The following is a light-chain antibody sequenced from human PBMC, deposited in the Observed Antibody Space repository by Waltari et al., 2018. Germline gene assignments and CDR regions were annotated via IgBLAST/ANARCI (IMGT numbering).Light chain of an antibody. Sequence: QSALTQPASVSGSPGQSITISCSGSRSDVGGYNYVSWYQQHPDKVPKLLIYDVTYRPSGVSNRFSGSKSGNTASLTISGLQAEDEADYYCSSFTTSSTYVFGTGTRVTVL. CDR3: SSFTTSSTYV. CDR2: DVT. CDR1: RSDVGGYNY. J-gene: IGLJ1*01. V-gene: IGLV2-14*03.